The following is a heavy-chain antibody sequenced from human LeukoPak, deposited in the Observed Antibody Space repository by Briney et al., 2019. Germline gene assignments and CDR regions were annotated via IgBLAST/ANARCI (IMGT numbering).Heavy chain of an antibody. CDR1: GFTFSSYA. CDR2: ISYDGSNK. D-gene: IGHD3-10*01. CDR3: ARGRGRFGELLPYFDY. Sequence: EGSLRLSCAASGFTFSSYAMHWVRQAPGKGLEWVAVISYDGSNKYYADSVKGRFTISRDNSKNTLYLQMNSLRAEDTAVYYCARGRGRFGELLPYFDYWGQGTLVTVSS. J-gene: IGHJ4*02. V-gene: IGHV3-30-3*01.